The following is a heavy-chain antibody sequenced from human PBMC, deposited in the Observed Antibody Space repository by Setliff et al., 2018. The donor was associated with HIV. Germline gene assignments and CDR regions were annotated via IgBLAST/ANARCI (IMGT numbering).Heavy chain of an antibody. J-gene: IGHJ4*02. CDR3: ARGDSNYFYY. V-gene: IGHV4-4*09. CDR1: GGSISNYY. D-gene: IGHD4-4*01. CDR2: IYTSGST. Sequence: SETLSLTCTVSGGSISNYYWSWIRQPPGKGLEWIGYIYTSGSTNYNPSLKSRVTISVDTSKNQFSLKLSSVTAADTAVYYCARGDSNYFYYWGQGTLVTVSS.